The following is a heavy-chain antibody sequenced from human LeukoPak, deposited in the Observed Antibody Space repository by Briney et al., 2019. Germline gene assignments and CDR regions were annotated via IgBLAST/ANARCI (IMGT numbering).Heavy chain of an antibody. D-gene: IGHD5-18*01. CDR1: GYTFTSYY. CDR3: ARVDTAMVTALDFDY. V-gene: IGHV1-2*06. Sequence: ASVKVSCKASGYTFTSYYMHWVRQAPGQGLEWMGRINPNSGGTNYAQKFQGRVTMTRDTSISTAYMELSRLRSDDTAVYYCARVDTAMVTALDFDYWGQGTLVTVSS. CDR2: INPNSGGT. J-gene: IGHJ4*02.